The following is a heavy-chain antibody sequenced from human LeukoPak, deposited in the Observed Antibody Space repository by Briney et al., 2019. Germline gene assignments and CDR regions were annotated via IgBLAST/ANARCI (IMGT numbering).Heavy chain of an antibody. CDR3: LLYCSSTSCDFDY. CDR1: GSTFTGYY. Sequence: ASVKVSCKAFGSTFTGYYMHWVRQAPGQGLEWMGRIIPILGIANYAQKFQGRVTITADKSTSTAYMELSSLRSEDTAVYYCLLYCSSTSCDFDYWGQGTLVTVSS. CDR2: IIPILGIA. D-gene: IGHD2-2*01. V-gene: IGHV1-69*02. J-gene: IGHJ4*02.